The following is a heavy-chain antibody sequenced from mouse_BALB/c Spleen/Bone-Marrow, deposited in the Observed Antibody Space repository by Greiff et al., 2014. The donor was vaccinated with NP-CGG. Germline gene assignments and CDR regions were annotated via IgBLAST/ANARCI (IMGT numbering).Heavy chain of an antibody. J-gene: IGHJ3*01. Sequence: EVKLQESGAELVKPGASVKLSCTASGFNIKDTYMHWVKQGPEQGLEWIGRIDPANGNTKYDPKFQGKATITADTSSNTAYLQLSSLTSEDTAVYYCASYYYGSAWFAYWGQGTLVTVSA. V-gene: IGHV14-3*02. D-gene: IGHD1-1*01. CDR2: IDPANGNT. CDR3: ASYYYGSAWFAY. CDR1: GFNIKDTY.